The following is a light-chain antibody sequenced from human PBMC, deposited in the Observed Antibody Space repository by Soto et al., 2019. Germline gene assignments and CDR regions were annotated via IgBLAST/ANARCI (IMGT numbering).Light chain of an antibody. Sequence: QSALTQPASVSGSPGQSITISCTGTSSDIGAYDYVSWYQQHPGKAPKVVIYEVTNRPSGVSHRFSGSKSGNTASLTISGLQAEDEADYYCCSYTTSRTYVFGSRTKLTVL. CDR1: SSDIGAYDY. CDR2: EVT. CDR3: CSYTTSRTYV. V-gene: IGLV2-14*01. J-gene: IGLJ1*01.